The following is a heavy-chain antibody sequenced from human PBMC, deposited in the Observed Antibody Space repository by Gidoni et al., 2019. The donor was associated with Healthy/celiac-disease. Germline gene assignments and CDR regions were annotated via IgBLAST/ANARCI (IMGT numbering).Heavy chain of an antibody. CDR3: TRYRDGDYYDFWRTRGTDAFDI. CDR2: IRSKAYGGTT. CDR1: GFTFGDYA. V-gene: IGHV3-49*04. J-gene: IGHJ3*02. D-gene: IGHD3-3*01. Sequence: EVQLVESGGGLVQPGRSLRLSCTASGFTFGDYAMSWVRQAPGKGLEWVGFIRSKAYGGTTEYAASVKGRFTISRDDSKSIAYLQMNSLKTEDTAVYYCTRYRDGDYYDFWRTRGTDAFDIWGQGTMVTVSS.